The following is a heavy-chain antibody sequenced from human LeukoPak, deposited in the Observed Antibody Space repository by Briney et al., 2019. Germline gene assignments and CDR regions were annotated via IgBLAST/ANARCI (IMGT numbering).Heavy chain of an antibody. J-gene: IGHJ4*02. CDR1: GGSISTYY. CDR2: IYYNGNT. V-gene: IGHV4-59*01. CDR3: ARDPY. Sequence: SETLSLTCSVSGGSISTYYWSWIRQPPGKGLEWIGYIYYNGNTNYNPSLKSRVTISVDTPKNQFSLKLASVTAADTAVYYCARDPYWGQGTLVTVSS.